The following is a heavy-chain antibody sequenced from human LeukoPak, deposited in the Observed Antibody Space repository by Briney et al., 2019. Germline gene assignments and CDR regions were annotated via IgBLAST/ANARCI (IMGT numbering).Heavy chain of an antibody. J-gene: IGHJ5*02. V-gene: IGHV5-10-1*01. CDR2: IDPSDSYT. D-gene: IGHD2-15*01. CDR3: ARHGVVVAATFNWFDP. Sequence: GESLKISCKGSGYRFSTYWIAWVRQMPGKGLEWMGRIDPSDSYTNYSPSFQGHVTVSADKSISTAYLQWSSLKASDTAMYYCARHGVVVAATFNWFDPWGQGTLVTVSS. CDR1: GYRFSTYW.